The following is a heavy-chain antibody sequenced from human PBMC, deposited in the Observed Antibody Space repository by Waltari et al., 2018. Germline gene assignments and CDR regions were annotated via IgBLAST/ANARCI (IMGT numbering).Heavy chain of an antibody. Sequence: QVQLQESGPGLVKPSETLSLTCTVSGGSISSYYWSWIRQPPGKGLEWIGYIYYSGSTNYNPSHKSRVTISVDTSKNQFSLKLSSVTAADTAVYYCARLYGDYEYYFDYWGQGTLVTVSS. CDR3: ARLYGDYEYYFDY. CDR2: IYYSGST. J-gene: IGHJ4*02. CDR1: GGSISSYY. D-gene: IGHD4-17*01. V-gene: IGHV4-59*08.